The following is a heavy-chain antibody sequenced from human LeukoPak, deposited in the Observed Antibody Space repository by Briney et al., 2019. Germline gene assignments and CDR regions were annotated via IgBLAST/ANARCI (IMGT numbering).Heavy chain of an antibody. D-gene: IGHD3-3*01. Sequence: GASVTVSCTASGYTFTSYGISWVRQAPGQGLEWMGWISAYNGNTNYAQKLQGRVTMTTDTSTSTAYMELRSLRSDDTAVYYCARDRTYYDFWSGPDAFDIWGQGTMVTVSS. CDR1: GYTFTSYG. V-gene: IGHV1-18*01. CDR2: ISAYNGNT. CDR3: ARDRTYYDFWSGPDAFDI. J-gene: IGHJ3*02.